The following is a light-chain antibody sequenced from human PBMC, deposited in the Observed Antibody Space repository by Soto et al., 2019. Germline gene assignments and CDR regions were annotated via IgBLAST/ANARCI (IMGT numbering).Light chain of an antibody. CDR2: GNN. CDR1: SANIGAGYD. CDR3: QSYDSTLSGLYV. Sequence: QAVVTQPHSMSGAPGQRVTISCTGTSANIGAGYDVHWYQQLPGMAPKLLIYGNNKRPSGVPDRFSGSKSGTSASLAITGLQAEDEADYYCQSYDSTLSGLYVLGTGTKLTVL. V-gene: IGLV1-40*01. J-gene: IGLJ1*01.